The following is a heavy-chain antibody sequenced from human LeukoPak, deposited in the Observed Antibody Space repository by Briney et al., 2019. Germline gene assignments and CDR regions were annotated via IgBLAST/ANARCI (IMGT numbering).Heavy chain of an antibody. CDR3: VRQISLNS. J-gene: IGHJ5*02. Sequence: GGSLRLSCAASGFTFSDYWMSWVRQAPGEGLVWVANINKDGSGKSYVDSVKGRFSISRDNAKNSLSLQMDSLRAEDTAVYFCVRQISLNSWGQGTLVTVSS. CDR2: INKDGSGK. CDR1: GFTFSDYW. V-gene: IGHV3-7*01. D-gene: IGHD2/OR15-2a*01.